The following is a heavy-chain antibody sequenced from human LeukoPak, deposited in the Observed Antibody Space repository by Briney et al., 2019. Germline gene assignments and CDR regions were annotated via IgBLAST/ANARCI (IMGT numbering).Heavy chain of an antibody. CDR1: GYTFTSYD. D-gene: IGHD5-24*01. CDR2: MNPNSGNT. J-gene: IGHJ3*02. CDR3: ARVRLQYRAFDI. V-gene: IGHV1-8*01. Sequence: GASVKVSCKASGYTFTSYDINWVRQATGQGLEWMGWMNPNSGNTGYAQKFQGRVTMTRNTSISTAYMELSSLRSEDTAVYYCARVRLQYRAFDIWGQGTMVTVSS.